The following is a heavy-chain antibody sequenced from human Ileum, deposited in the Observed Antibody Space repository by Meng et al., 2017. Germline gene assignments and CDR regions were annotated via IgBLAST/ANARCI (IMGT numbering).Heavy chain of an antibody. J-gene: IGHJ4*02. V-gene: IGHV1-3*01. CDR2: ITAGNGNT. D-gene: IGHD3-10*01. CDR1: GFTFVSYA. Sequence: VQSGSKVKNPGLSVKVSCKASGFTFVSYAIYWVRQAPGQGLEWMGWITAGNGNTKYSQKFQGRVTITRDTSASAVYMELSNLKFEDTAVYYCARDMPYSSGSFDYWGQGTLVTVSS. CDR3: ARDMPYSSGSFDY.